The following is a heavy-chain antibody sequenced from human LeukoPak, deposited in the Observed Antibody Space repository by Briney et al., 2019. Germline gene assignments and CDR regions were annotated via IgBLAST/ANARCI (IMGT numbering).Heavy chain of an antibody. J-gene: IGHJ6*02. Sequence: GGSLRLSCAASGFTFSSYAMSWVRQAPGKGLEWVSAISGSGGSTYYADSVKGRFTISRDNSKNTLYLQMNSLRAEDTAVYYCARPYSSGWYSYYYGMDVWGQGTTVTVSS. CDR2: ISGSGGST. CDR1: GFTFSSYA. CDR3: ARPYSSGWYSYYYGMDV. D-gene: IGHD6-19*01. V-gene: IGHV3-23*01.